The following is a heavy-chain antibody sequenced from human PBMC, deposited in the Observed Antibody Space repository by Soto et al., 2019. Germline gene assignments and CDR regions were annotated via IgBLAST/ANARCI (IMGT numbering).Heavy chain of an antibody. CDR3: TRHPPPSP. J-gene: IGHJ5*02. Sequence: GGFLRLSCTGYGFTFGDYALSWVRQAPGKGLEWGSFIRSTGNGGTIAYAASVRGRFTISRDDSNNIAYLQMNSLRTEDTAVYYCTRHPPPSPWGQGTLVTVCS. CDR2: IRSTGNGGTI. V-gene: IGHV3-49*04. CDR1: GFTFGDYA.